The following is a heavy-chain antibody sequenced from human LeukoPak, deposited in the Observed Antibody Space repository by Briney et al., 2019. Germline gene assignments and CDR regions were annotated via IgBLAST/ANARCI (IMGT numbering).Heavy chain of an antibody. CDR1: GFTFSNAW. D-gene: IGHD2-2*01. J-gene: IGHJ4*02. Sequence: GGSLRLSCAASGFTFSNAWTSWVRQAPGKGLEWVGRIKSKTDGGTTDYAAPVKGRFTISRDDSKNTLYLQMNSLKTEDTAVYYCTTGYIVVVPAADEFDYWGQGTLVTVSS. CDR3: TTGYIVVVPAADEFDY. CDR2: IKSKTDGGTT. V-gene: IGHV3-15*01.